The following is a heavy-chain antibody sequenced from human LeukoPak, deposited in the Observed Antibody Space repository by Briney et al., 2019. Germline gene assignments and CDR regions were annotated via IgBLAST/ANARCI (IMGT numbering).Heavy chain of an antibody. CDR2: IKSETDGGTT. J-gene: IGHJ4*02. CDR1: GFTFNNAW. V-gene: IGHV3-15*01. D-gene: IGHD3-10*01. CDR3: TTGNSGSFSF. Sequence: GGSLRLSCVASGFTFNNAWMNWVRQAPGKGLEWVGRIKSETDGGTTDYVAPVKGRFTISRDDSKHTLYLQVNSLKTEDTGVYHCTTGNSGSFSFWGQGTLVTVSA.